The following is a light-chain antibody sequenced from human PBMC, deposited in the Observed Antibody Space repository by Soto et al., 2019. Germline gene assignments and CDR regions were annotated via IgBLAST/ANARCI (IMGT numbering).Light chain of an antibody. V-gene: IGKV1-6*02. Sequence: AIQMTQSPSSVSASVGDRVTITCRASQDIGDDLGWYQQKPGQVPNLLIYVASSLQSGVPSRFSGSGSGTDFTLTISSLQPEDSATYYCLQDYNYPLTFGGGTKVEIK. CDR2: VAS. CDR3: LQDYNYPLT. CDR1: QDIGDD. J-gene: IGKJ4*01.